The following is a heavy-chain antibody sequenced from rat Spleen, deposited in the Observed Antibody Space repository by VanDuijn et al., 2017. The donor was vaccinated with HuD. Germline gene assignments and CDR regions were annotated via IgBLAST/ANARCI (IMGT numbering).Heavy chain of an antibody. Sequence: AVQLVESGGGLVQPGKSLKLSCSASGFTFSSYGMHWIRQAPGKGLDWVAYISSSSGTVYADAVKERFTISRDNAKNTRYLQLNRLKSEDTAIYYCAQARGLTGTLFDYWGQGVMVTVSS. J-gene: IGHJ2*01. CDR2: ISSSSGT. CDR1: GFTFSSYG. CDR3: AQARGLTGTLFDY. V-gene: IGHV5-62*01. D-gene: IGHD5-1*01.